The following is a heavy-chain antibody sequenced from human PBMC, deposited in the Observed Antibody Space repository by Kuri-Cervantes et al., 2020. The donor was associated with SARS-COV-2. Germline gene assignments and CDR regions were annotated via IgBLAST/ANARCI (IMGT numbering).Heavy chain of an antibody. CDR2: IYYSGST. CDR1: GGSISSGDYY. D-gene: IGHD2-2*01. Sequence: SETLSLTCTVSGGSISSGDYYWSWIRQPPGKGLEWVGYIYYSGSTYYNPSLKSRVTISVDTSKNQFSLKLSSVTATDTAVYYCAKGWGGYCSSISCYYYYYGMDVWGQGTTVTVSS. J-gene: IGHJ6*02. V-gene: IGHV4-30-4*01. CDR3: AKGWGGYCSSISCYYYYYGMDV.